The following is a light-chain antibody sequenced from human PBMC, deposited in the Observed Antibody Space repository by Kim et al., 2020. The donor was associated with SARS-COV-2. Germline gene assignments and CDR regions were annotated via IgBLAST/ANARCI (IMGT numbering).Light chain of an antibody. Sequence: QRVTISCSGSSSNFGKNSVSWYQHLPGTAPKVLMYGNNQRPSGVPDRFSGSKSGTSASLAISGLQSEEEADYYCAAWDDSLNGFYVFGSGTKVTVL. V-gene: IGLV1-44*01. J-gene: IGLJ1*01. CDR3: AAWDDSLNGFYV. CDR1: SSNFGKNS. CDR2: GNN.